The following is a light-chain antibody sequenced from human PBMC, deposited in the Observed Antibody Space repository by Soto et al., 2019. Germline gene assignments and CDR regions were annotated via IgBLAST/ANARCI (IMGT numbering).Light chain of an antibody. V-gene: IGLV2-14*01. J-gene: IGLJ1*01. CDR2: EVS. CDR3: SSYGSTSTRYV. CDR1: SSDVGGYNY. Sequence: QSALTQPASVSGSPGQSITISCTGTSSDVGGYNYVSWHQQHPGKAPKLMIYEVSNRPSGVSNRFSGSKSANTASLTISGLQAEDEADYFCSSYGSTSTRYVFGTGTKVTVL.